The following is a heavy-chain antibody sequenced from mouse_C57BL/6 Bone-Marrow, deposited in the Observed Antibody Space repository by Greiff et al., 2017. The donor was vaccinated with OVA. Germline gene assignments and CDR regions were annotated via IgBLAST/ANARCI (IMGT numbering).Heavy chain of an antibody. Sequence: EVMLVESGAELVKPGASVKLSCKASGFNIKDYYMHWVKQRTEQGLEWIGRIDPEDGETKYDPKFQGKATITAETSSNTAYLQLSSLTYEDTAVYYCERSAVYYGAWWDYWGQGTLVTVSA. CDR2: IDPEDGET. J-gene: IGHJ3*01. CDR3: ERSAVYYGAWWDY. V-gene: IGHV14-2*01. CDR1: GFNIKDYY. D-gene: IGHD2-13*01.